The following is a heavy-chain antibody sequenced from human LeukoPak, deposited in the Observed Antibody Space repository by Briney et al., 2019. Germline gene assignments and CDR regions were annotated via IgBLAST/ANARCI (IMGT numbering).Heavy chain of an antibody. CDR1: GGTFSSYA. Sequence: SVKVSCKASGGTFSSYAISWVRHAPGQGLEWMGGIIPIFGTATYAQKFQGRVTITADESTSTAYMELSSLTSEDTAVYYCARVPYCSGGSCFLRGYYFDYWGQGTLVTVSS. CDR3: ARVPYCSGGSCFLRGYYFDY. J-gene: IGHJ4*02. CDR2: IIPIFGTA. V-gene: IGHV1-69*13. D-gene: IGHD2-15*01.